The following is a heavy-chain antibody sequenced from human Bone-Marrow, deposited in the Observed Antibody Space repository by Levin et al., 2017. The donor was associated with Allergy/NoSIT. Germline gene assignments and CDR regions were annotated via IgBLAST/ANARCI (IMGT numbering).Heavy chain of an antibody. CDR2: INHSGSI. D-gene: IGHD6-13*01. CDR1: GGSFSSYY. V-gene: IGHV4-34*01. Sequence: SETLSLTCAVYGGSFSSYYWSWIRQPPGKGLEWIGDINHSGSINYNPSLKSRVNISMDTSKNQFSLRLSSVTAADTAVFYCARGREKHLVKKNYGMDVWGQGTTVTVSS. CDR3: ARGREKHLVKKNYGMDV. J-gene: IGHJ6*02.